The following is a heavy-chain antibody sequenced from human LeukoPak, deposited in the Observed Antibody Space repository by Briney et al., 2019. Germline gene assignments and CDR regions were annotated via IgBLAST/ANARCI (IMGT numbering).Heavy chain of an antibody. V-gene: IGHV4-34*01. CDR1: GGSFSGYY. CDR3: ARGQTYYYYYMDV. Sequence: SETLSLTCAVYGGSFSGYYCSWIRQPPGKGLEWIGEINHSGSTNYNPSLKSQVTISVDTSKNQFSLKLSSVTAADTAVYYCARGQTYYYYYMDVWGKGTTVTVSS. J-gene: IGHJ6*03. CDR2: INHSGST.